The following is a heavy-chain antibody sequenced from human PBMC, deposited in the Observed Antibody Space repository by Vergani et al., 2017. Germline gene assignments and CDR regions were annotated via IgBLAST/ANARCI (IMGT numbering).Heavy chain of an antibody. V-gene: IGHV1-2*06. CDR3: ARDPRGSDYFDY. CDR1: GGTFSSYP. J-gene: IGHJ4*02. D-gene: IGHD3-10*01. CDR2: ISTNSGGT. Sequence: QVQLVQSGAEVKKPGSSVKVSCKASGGTFSSYPISWVRQAPGQGLEWMGRISTNSGGTSYAQKFQGRVTMTRATSINTAYMELSRLRSDDTAVYYCARDPRGSDYFDYWGQGTLVTVSS.